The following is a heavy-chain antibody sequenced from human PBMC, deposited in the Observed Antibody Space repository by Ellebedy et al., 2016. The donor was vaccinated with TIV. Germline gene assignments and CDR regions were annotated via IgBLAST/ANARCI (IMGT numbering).Heavy chain of an antibody. J-gene: IGHJ3*02. Sequence: GESLKISCAASGFTFSDYYMNWIRQTPGKGLEWVSYITHKSVISYADFVKGRFTISRDNAENSLYLQMNSLRAEDTAVYYCVRYVAAFDIWGQGTMVTVSS. CDR1: GFTFSDYY. CDR3: VRYVAAFDI. D-gene: IGHD3-16*01. V-gene: IGHV3-69-1*01. CDR2: ITHKSVI.